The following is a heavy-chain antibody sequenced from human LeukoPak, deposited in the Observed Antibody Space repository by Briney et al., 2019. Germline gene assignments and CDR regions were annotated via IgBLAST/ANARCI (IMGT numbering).Heavy chain of an antibody. CDR1: GGTFSSYA. J-gene: IGHJ6*03. D-gene: IGHD5-12*01. CDR3: ARSVATIGKGYYYYMDV. CDR2: IIPIFGTA. V-gene: IGHV1-69*05. Sequence: GASVKVSCKASGGTFSSYAISWVRQAPGQGLEWMGGIIPIFGTANYAQKFQGRVTITTDESTSTAYMELSSLRSEDTAVYYCARSVATIGKGYYYYMDVWGKGTTVTVSS.